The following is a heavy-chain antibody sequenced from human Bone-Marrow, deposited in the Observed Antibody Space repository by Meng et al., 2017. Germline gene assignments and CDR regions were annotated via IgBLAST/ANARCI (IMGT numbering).Heavy chain of an antibody. CDR3: ARDGCDSSGYYWTPLYYYYDGMDV. J-gene: IGHJ6*02. D-gene: IGHD3-22*01. V-gene: IGHV3-30*04. Sequence: GESLKISCAASGFTFSNYAMRWVRRAPGKGLEWVAVISYDGSNNYYADSVKGRFTISRDTSKNALYLQMNSLRAEDTAVYYCARDGCDSSGYYWTPLYYYYDGMDVWGQGTTVTVSS. CDR2: ISYDGSNN. CDR1: GFTFSNYA.